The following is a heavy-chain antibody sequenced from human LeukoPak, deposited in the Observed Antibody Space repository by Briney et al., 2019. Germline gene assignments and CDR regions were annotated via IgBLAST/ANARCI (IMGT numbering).Heavy chain of an antibody. CDR1: GGSITSTNY. D-gene: IGHD5-12*01. J-gene: IGHJ4*02. Sequence: SGTLSLTCGVSGGSITSTNYWTWVRQPPGKGLEWIGEVNLQGSTNYNPSLMGRVAISVDMSENHISLQLTSVTAADTAVYYCAAQYSGYVRLDYWGQGTLVTVSS. V-gene: IGHV4-4*02. CDR2: VNLQGST. CDR3: AAQYSGYVRLDY.